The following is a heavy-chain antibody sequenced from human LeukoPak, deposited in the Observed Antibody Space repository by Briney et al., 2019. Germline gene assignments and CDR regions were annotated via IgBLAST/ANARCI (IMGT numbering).Heavy chain of an antibody. CDR3: ASTGRCSGGSCYWDYYYYYYMDV. D-gene: IGHD2-15*01. CDR2: INHSGST. V-gene: IGHV4-34*01. Sequence: KPSETLSLTCAVYGGSFSGYYGSWIRQPPGKGLEWIGEINHSGSTNYNPSLKSRVTISVDTSKNQFSLKLSSVTAADTAVYYCASTGRCSGGSCYWDYYYYYYMDVWGKGTTVTVSS. CDR1: GGSFSGYY. J-gene: IGHJ6*03.